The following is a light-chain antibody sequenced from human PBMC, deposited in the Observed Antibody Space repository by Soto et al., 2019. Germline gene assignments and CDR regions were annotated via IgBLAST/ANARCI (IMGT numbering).Light chain of an antibody. CDR3: HQYGSTPFS. CDR2: GAS. V-gene: IGKV3-20*01. Sequence: EIVLTQSPGTLSLSPGDRATLSCRASQSVSTNYLAWYQQKLGLAPRLLIYGASSRATGIPDRFSGNGSGTVFTLTISRLEPEDFAVYYCHQYGSTPFSFGPGTNVDIK. CDR1: QSVSTNY. J-gene: IGKJ3*01.